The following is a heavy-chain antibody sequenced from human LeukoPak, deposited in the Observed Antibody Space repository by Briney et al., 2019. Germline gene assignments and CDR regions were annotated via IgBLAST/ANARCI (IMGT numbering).Heavy chain of an antibody. CDR3: VRDPAHGYDSYTSLDY. Sequence: GASVKVSCKASGYTFTSYGLSWVRQAPGQGLEWMGWISGYNGDTNYAQKFQDRVTMTTDTSTTTAYMELRSLRSDDTAVYYCVRDPAHGYDSYTSLDYWGQGTLVTVSS. CDR2: ISGYNGDT. V-gene: IGHV1-18*01. J-gene: IGHJ4*02. CDR1: GYTFTSYG. D-gene: IGHD3-22*01.